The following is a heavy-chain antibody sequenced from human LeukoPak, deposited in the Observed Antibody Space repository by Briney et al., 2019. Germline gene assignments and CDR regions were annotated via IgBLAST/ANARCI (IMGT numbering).Heavy chain of an antibody. CDR3: ARDTMVRGVIDRWFDP. CDR1: GGTFSSYA. D-gene: IGHD3-10*01. V-gene: IGHV1-69*05. Sequence: SVKVSCEASGGTFSSYAISWVRQAPGQGLEWMGGIIPIFGTANYAQKFQGRVTITTDESTSTAYMELGSLRSEDTAVYYCARDTMVRGVIDRWFDPWGQGTLVTVSS. J-gene: IGHJ5*02. CDR2: IIPIFGTA.